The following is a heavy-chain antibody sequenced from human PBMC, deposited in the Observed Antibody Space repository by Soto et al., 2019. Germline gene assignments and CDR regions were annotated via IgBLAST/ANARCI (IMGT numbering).Heavy chain of an antibody. CDR1: GFTFSSYA. J-gene: IGHJ4*02. D-gene: IGHD3-22*01. CDR2: ISYDGSNK. V-gene: IGHV3-30-3*01. CDR3: ARDLYYYDSSDFDY. Sequence: QVQLVESGGGVVQPGRSLRLSCAASGFTFSSYAMHWVRQAPGKGLEWVAVISYDGSNKYYADSVKGRFTISRDNSKNTLYLQMNSLRAEDTAVYYCARDLYYYDSSDFDYWGQGTLVTVSS.